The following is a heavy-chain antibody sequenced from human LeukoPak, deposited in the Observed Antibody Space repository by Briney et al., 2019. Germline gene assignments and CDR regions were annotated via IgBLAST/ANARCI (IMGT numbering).Heavy chain of an antibody. V-gene: IGHV3-30*03. CDR2: MSFDASNK. J-gene: IGHJ4*02. CDR1: GFTFSSYG. CDR3: ATEGSFDY. Sequence: GGSLRLSCAASGFTFSSYGMHWVRQAPGKGLEWVAVMSFDASNKYYADSVKGRFTISRDNSKNTLYLQMNSLRAEDAAVYYCATEGSFDYWGQGTLVTVSS.